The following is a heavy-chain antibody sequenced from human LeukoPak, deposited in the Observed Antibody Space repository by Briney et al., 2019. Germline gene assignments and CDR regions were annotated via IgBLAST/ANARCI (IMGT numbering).Heavy chain of an antibody. CDR1: GFTFSSYS. CDR3: ASFDSSGWHYFDY. Sequence: GGSLRLSCAASGFTFSSYSMSWVRQAPGKGLEWVSSISSRSGYIYYGDSVKGRFTISRDNAKNSLYLQMNTLRAEDTAAYYCASFDSSGWHYFDYWGQGTLVTVSA. D-gene: IGHD6-19*01. V-gene: IGHV3-21*01. CDR2: ISSRSGYI. J-gene: IGHJ4*02.